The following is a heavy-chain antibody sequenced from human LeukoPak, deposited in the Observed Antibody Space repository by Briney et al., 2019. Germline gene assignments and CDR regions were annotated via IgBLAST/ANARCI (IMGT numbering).Heavy chain of an antibody. J-gene: IGHJ4*02. CDR1: GFTFSSYS. D-gene: IGHD6-13*01. CDR2: ISSSSSYI. CDR3: AKDSPITFHIVPRDSSSPPGDY. V-gene: IGHV3-21*01. Sequence: PGGSLRLSCAASGFTFSSYSMNWVRQAPGKGLEWVSSISSSSSYIYYADSVKGRFTISRDNSKNTLYLQMNSLRAEDTAVYYCAKDSPITFHIVPRDSSSPPGDYWGQGTLVTVSS.